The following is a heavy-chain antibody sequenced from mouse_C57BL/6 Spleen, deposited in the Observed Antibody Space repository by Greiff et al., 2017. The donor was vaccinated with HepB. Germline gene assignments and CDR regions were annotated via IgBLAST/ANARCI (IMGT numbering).Heavy chain of an antibody. V-gene: IGHV1-64*01. D-gene: IGHD1-2*01. Sequence: QVQLQQPGAELVKPGASVKLSCKASGYTFTSYWMHWVKQRPGQGLEWIGMIHPNSGSTNYNEKFKSKATLTVDKSSSTAYMQLSSLTSEDSAVYYCARGGNYGPGDLDVWGTGTTVTVSS. CDR2: IHPNSGST. CDR1: GYTFTSYW. CDR3: ARGGNYGPGDLDV. J-gene: IGHJ1*03.